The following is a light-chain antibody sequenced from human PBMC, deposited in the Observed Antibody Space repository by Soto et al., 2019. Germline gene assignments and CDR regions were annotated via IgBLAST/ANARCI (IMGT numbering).Light chain of an antibody. CDR1: SSDVGSYNI. Sequence: QSVLTQPASVSGSPGQSITISCTGTSSDVGSYNIVSWYQQHPGKAPKLMIYEGSKRPSGVSNRFSGSKSGNTASLTISGLQAEDEADYYCCSYAGSRVFGGGTKVTVL. V-gene: IGLV2-23*01. CDR2: EGS. J-gene: IGLJ3*02. CDR3: CSYAGSRV.